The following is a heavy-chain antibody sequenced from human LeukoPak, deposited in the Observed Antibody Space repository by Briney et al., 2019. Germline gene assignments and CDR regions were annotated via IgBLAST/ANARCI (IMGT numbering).Heavy chain of an antibody. Sequence: ASVKVSCKASGYTFTNYGVSWVRQAPGQGLEWMGWISAYNGYTNYAQKFQFRVTMTTDTSTSTAYMELRSLTSDDTAVYYCARDKAVITEVTQYFQHWGQGTLVTVSS. D-gene: IGHD2-21*02. V-gene: IGHV1-18*01. CDR2: ISAYNGYT. CDR1: GYTFTNYG. J-gene: IGHJ1*01. CDR3: ARDKAVITEVTQYFQH.